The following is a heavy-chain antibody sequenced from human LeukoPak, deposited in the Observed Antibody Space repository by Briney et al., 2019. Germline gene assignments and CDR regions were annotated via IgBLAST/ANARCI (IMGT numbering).Heavy chain of an antibody. CDR3: ARGPYKYDSSGCFDY. J-gene: IGHJ4*02. D-gene: IGHD3-22*01. V-gene: IGHV4-39*07. Sequence: SETLSLTCTVSGGSISSSTYYWGWIRQPPGKGLEWIGSIYYSGSTYYNPSLKSRVTISLDTSKNQFSLKLSSVTAADTAVYYCARGPYKYDSSGCFDYWGQGTLVAVSS. CDR2: IYYSGST. CDR1: GGSISSSTYY.